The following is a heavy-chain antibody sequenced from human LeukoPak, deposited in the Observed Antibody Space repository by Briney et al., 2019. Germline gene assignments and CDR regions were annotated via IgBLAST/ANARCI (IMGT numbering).Heavy chain of an antibody. D-gene: IGHD1-26*01. V-gene: IGHV3-74*01. Sequence: GGSLRLSCAASGFTFSAFWMHWVRQAPGKGLVWVSCVNTDESATIYADSVKGRFTISRDNAKNTLYLQMDSLRAEDTAVYYCVRVLGGSTQHWGQGTLVTVSS. CDR3: VRVLGGSTQH. CDR2: VNTDESAT. J-gene: IGHJ1*01. CDR1: GFTFSAFW.